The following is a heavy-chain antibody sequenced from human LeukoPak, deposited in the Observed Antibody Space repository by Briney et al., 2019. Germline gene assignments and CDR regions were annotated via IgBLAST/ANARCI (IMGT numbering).Heavy chain of an antibody. J-gene: IGHJ4*02. CDR3: ARDNPYGPLYY. CDR2: ISTHNGDT. Sequence: ASVTVSCKASGYTFASSGISWVRQAPGHGLEWMAWISTHNGDTKYAQNFQGRVTMTTDTSTSTAYMELKSLISDDTAVYYCARDNPYGPLYYWGQGTLGTVSP. V-gene: IGHV1-18*01. D-gene: IGHD4-17*01. CDR1: GYTFASSG.